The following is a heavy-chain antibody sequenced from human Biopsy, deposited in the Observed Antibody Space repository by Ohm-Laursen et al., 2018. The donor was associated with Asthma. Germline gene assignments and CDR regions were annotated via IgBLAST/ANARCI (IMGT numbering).Heavy chain of an antibody. CDR2: IYSGGTS. CDR3: ARGDSSNWSHYYFDY. Sequence: SLRLSCAAFGFTFSNYALSWVRQAPGKGLEWVSVIYSGGTSHTADSVRGRFTISRDYSKNTLYLQMHSLRAEDTAVYYCARGDSSNWSHYYFDYWGQGTLVTVSS. CDR1: GFTFSNYA. V-gene: IGHV3-23*03. D-gene: IGHD3-22*01. J-gene: IGHJ4*02.